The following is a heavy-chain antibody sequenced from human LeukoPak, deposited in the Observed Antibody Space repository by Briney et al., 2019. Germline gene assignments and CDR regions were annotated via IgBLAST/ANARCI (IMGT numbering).Heavy chain of an antibody. Sequence: GGSLRLSCAASGFTFNYAWMSWVRQVPGKGLEWVGQTVSEIDGGTTDYAAPVKGRFTISRDDSKSTLYLQMNSLKIEDTAVYYCAGHDYSNRRPDYWGQGTLVTVSS. J-gene: IGHJ4*02. CDR3: AGHDYSNRRPDY. CDR2: TVSEIDGGTT. CDR1: GFTFNYAW. D-gene: IGHD4-11*01. V-gene: IGHV3-15*04.